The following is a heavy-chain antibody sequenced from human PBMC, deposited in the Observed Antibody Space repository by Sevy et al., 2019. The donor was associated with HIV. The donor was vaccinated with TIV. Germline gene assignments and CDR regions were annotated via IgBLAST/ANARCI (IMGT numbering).Heavy chain of an antibody. CDR3: ARAYCSGGRCYSLAS. V-gene: IGHV1-18*01. D-gene: IGHD2-15*01. CDR2: ISPHNGDT. Sequence: ASVKVSCKVSGYTFNTYRIHWVRQAPGQGLEWMGWISPHNGDTNYAQRLQRRVTMLTDTSSSTAYMELKSLRSDDTAVYYCARAYCSGGRCYSLASWGQGTLVTVSS. J-gene: IGHJ5*02. CDR1: GYTFNTYR.